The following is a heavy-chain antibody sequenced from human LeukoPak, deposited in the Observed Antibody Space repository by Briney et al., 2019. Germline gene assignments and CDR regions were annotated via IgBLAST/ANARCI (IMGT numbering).Heavy chain of an antibody. J-gene: IGHJ6*03. Sequence: GGSLRLSCAASGFTFSDYYMSWIRQAPGKGLEWVSYISSSGSTTYYADSVKGRFTISRDNSKNTLYLQMNSLRAEDTAVYYCAKAWGHYYYMDVWGKGTTVTVSS. CDR1: GFTFSDYY. D-gene: IGHD7-27*01. V-gene: IGHV3-11*01. CDR3: AKAWGHYYYMDV. CDR2: ISSSGSTT.